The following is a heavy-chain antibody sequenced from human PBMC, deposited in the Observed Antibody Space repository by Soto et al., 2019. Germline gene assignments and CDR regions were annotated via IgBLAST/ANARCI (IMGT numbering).Heavy chain of an antibody. CDR3: ARPAQEYYSDNSGYSRDY. Sequence: SVKVSCKAPGGTFSTYVISWVRQAPGQGLEWMGGIIPVFGTAHYAQKFQGRVTITADESTSTAYMELSSLRSEDTAVYYCARPAQEYYSDNSGYSRDYWGQ. J-gene: IGHJ4*02. CDR2: IIPVFGTA. CDR1: GGTFSTYV. D-gene: IGHD3-22*01. V-gene: IGHV1-69*13.